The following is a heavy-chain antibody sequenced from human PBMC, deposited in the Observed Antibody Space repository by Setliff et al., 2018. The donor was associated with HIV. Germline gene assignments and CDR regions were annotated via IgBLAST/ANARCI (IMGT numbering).Heavy chain of an antibody. Sequence: SVKVSCKASGYTFKNYGIHWVRLAPGQRPEWVGWINTGNGDTQYSQKLQGRVTVTRDTSASTVYMELRRLTSEDMAVYFCARNGCSGDSYFCDLDSWGQGTPVTVSS. D-gene: IGHD2-21*02. CDR3: ARNGCSGDSYFCDLDS. J-gene: IGHJ4*02. V-gene: IGHV1-3*04. CDR1: GYTFKNYG. CDR2: INTGNGDT.